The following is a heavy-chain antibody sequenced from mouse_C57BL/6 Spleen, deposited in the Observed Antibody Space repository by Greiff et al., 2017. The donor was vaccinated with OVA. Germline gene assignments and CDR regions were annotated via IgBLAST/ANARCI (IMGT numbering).Heavy chain of an antibody. J-gene: IGHJ2*01. Sequence: VQLQQSGAELVRPGTSVKVSCKASGYAFTNYLIEWVKQRPGQGLEWIGVINPGSGGTNYNEKFKGKATLAADKSSSTAYMQLSSLTSEDSAVYFCARGGYGFDYWGQGTTLTVSS. CDR2: INPGSGGT. CDR3: ARGGYGFDY. V-gene: IGHV1-54*01. D-gene: IGHD1-1*01. CDR1: GYAFTNYL.